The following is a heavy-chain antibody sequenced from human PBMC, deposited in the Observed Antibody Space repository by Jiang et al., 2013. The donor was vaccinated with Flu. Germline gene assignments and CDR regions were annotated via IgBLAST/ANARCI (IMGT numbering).Heavy chain of an antibody. J-gene: IGHJ3*02. Sequence: VQLLESGGGLIQPGGSLRLSCAASGFTVSSNYMSWVRQAPGKGLEWVSVIYSGGSTYYADSVKGRFTISRDNSKNTLYLQMNSLRAEDTAVYYCARGFPDWNGPDAFDIWGQGTMVTVSS. CDR3: ARGFPDWNGPDAFDI. D-gene: IGHD1-1*01. CDR1: GFTVSSNY. V-gene: IGHV3-53*01. CDR2: IYSGGST.